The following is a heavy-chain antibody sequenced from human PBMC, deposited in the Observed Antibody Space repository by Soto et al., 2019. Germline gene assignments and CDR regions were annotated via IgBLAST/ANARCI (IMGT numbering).Heavy chain of an antibody. J-gene: IGHJ4*02. CDR1: GFSFSNYG. V-gene: IGHV3-33*01. D-gene: IGHD6-13*01. CDR2: IWYDGSNK. Sequence: QVQLVESGGGVVQTGTSLRLSCAASGFSFSNYGMHWVRQAPDKGLEWVAIIWYDGSNKYYADSVKGRFTISRDNSKNTLYLQMNSLRAEDTAVYYCARAPGSSWYPIDYWGQGTLVTVSS. CDR3: ARAPGSSWYPIDY.